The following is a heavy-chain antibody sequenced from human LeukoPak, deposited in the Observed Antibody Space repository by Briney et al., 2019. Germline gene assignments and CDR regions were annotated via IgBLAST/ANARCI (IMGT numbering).Heavy chain of an antibody. Sequence: PSETLSLTCIVSGGSVTSGRYYWNWIRQPPGKGLEWIGYIFYSGTTSYNPSLKSRVTISVDTSKNQFSLKLSSVTAADTAVYYCARVRGGGYDSIFGVVRPYYFDYWGQGTLVTVSS. CDR1: GGSVTSGRYY. D-gene: IGHD3-3*01. CDR2: IFYSGTT. V-gene: IGHV4-61*01. CDR3: ARVRGGGYDSIFGVVRPYYFDY. J-gene: IGHJ4*02.